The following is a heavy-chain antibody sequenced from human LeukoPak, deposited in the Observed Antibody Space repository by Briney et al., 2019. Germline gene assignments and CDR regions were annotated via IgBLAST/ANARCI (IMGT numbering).Heavy chain of an antibody. V-gene: IGHV3-53*01. CDR1: GFTFSSYS. CDR2: IYSGGDT. CDR3: AGTLYSGYGLGSLGAFDI. D-gene: IGHD5-12*01. J-gene: IGHJ3*02. Sequence: GGSLRLSCAASGFTFSSYSMNWVRQAPGKGLEWVSLIYSGGDTYYADSVKGRFTISRDNSKNTLYLQMNRLRAEDTAVYYCAGTLYSGYGLGSLGAFDIWGQGTMVTVSS.